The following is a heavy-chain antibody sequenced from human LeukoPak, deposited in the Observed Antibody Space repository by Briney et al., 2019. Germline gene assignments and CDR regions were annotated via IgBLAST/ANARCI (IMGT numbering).Heavy chain of an antibody. CDR2: IRYDGRNK. V-gene: IGHV3-30*02. J-gene: IGHJ4*02. Sequence: GGSLRLSCAASGFTFSTYGMHWVRQAPGKGLEWVAFIRYDGRNKYYADSVKGRFTISRDNSKNTLCLQMNSLRAEDTAVYYCARDRSTVTTWVDYWGQGTLVTVSS. D-gene: IGHD4-17*01. CDR1: GFTFSTYG. CDR3: ARDRSTVTTWVDY.